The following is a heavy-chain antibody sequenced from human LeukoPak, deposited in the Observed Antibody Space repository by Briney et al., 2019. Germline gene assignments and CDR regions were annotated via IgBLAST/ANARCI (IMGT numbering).Heavy chain of an antibody. Sequence: GGSLRLSCAASGFTFSRYSMNWVRQAPGKGLEWVSSISSSSSYIYYADSVKGRFTISRDNAKNSLYLQMNSLRAEDTAVYYCAAQRTVAGTMWGQGTLVTVSS. D-gene: IGHD6-19*01. CDR1: GFTFSRYS. CDR2: ISSSSSYI. CDR3: AAQRTVAGTM. J-gene: IGHJ4*02. V-gene: IGHV3-21*01.